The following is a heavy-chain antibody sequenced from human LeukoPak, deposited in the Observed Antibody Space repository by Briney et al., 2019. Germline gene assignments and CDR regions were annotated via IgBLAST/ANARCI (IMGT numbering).Heavy chain of an antibody. J-gene: IGHJ5*02. V-gene: IGHV4-31*03. D-gene: IGHD3-22*01. CDR3: ARGAMIVVVPPGGWFDP. Sequence: SQTLSLTCTVSGGSISSGGYYWSWIRQHPGKGLEWIGYIYYSGSTYYNPSLKSRVTISVDTSKNQFSLKLSSVTAADTAVYYCARGAMIVVVPPGGWFDPWGQGTLVTVSS. CDR2: IYYSGST. CDR1: GGSISSGGYY.